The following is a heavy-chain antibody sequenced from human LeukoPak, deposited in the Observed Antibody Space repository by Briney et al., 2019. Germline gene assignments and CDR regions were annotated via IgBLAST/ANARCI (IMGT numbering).Heavy chain of an antibody. CDR1: GFMFSDHA. CDR3: ARQVTSTRLFDS. CDR2: IGSDGSKK. D-gene: IGHD5/OR15-5a*01. Sequence: GRSLRLSCVASGFMFSDHAFHRVRQSPDKGLEWVALIGSDGSKKYYADSVQGRFTVSRENSKNTLFLQMNTLRADDTAVYFCARQVTSTRLFDSWGQGTLVTVSS. V-gene: IGHV3-30*04. J-gene: IGHJ4*02.